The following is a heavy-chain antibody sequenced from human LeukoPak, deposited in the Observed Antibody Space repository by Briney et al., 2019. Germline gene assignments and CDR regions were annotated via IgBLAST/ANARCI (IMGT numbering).Heavy chain of an antibody. Sequence: GGSLRLSCAASGFIFSNYAMSWVRQAPGKGLEWVSAIDSTGAYTWYADSVKGRFTISKDSSKTILYLQINSLRAEDAAVYFCAKGSAAGRPYYFDYWGQGTLVTVSS. CDR3: AKGSAAGRPYYFDY. CDR2: IDSTGAYT. J-gene: IGHJ4*02. V-gene: IGHV3-23*01. CDR1: GFIFSNYA. D-gene: IGHD6-25*01.